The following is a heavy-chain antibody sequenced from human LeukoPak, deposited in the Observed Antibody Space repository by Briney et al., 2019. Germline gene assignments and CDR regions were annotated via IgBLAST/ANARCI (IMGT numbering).Heavy chain of an antibody. CDR1: GGSISSGGYY. J-gene: IGHJ3*02. V-gene: IGHV4-61*08. D-gene: IGHD3-16*01. CDR2: IYYSGST. Sequence: SQTLSLTCTVSGGSISSGGYYWSWIRQPPGKGLEWIGYIYYSGSTNYNPSLESRVTVSVDTSKNQFSLRLSSVTAADTAVYYCASEIPGGGSEPFDIWGQGTMVTVSS. CDR3: ASEIPGGGSEPFDI.